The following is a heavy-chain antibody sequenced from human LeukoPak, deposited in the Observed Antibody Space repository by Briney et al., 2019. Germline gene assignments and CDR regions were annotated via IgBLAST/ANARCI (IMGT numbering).Heavy chain of an antibody. J-gene: IGHJ3*02. V-gene: IGHV3-23*01. CDR2: ISGSGGST. D-gene: IGHD6-6*01. CDR3: AKDQRWEQLVRAGGPVKNDAFDI. Sequence: GGSLRLSCAASGFTFTSHAMSWVRQAPGKGLEWVSAISGSGGSTYYPDSVKGRFTISRDNSKNTLYLQMNSLRAEDTAVYYCAKDQRWEQLVRAGGPVKNDAFDIWGQGTMVTVSS. CDR1: GFTFTSHA.